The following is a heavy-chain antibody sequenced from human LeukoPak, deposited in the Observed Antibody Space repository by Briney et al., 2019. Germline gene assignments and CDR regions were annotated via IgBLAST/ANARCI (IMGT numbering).Heavy chain of an antibody. CDR3: ASHSSPTY. CDR1: GFTLSTYA. J-gene: IGHJ4*02. D-gene: IGHD6-13*01. Sequence: GGSLRLSCLASGFTLSTYAMHWVRQAPGKGLEWVAVISQDGSIKHHADSVKGRFTISRDNSKNTLYLQMNSLGAEDTAVYYCASHSSPTYWGQGTLVPVSS. CDR2: ISQDGSIK. V-gene: IGHV3-30*04.